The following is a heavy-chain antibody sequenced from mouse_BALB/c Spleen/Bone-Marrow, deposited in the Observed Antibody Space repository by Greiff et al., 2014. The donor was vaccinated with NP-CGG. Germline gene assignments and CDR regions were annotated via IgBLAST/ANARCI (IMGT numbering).Heavy chain of an antibody. V-gene: IGHV1S34*01. D-gene: IGHD2-4*01. CDR3: ARGGTMISTDAMDY. Sequence: LVKTGASVKISCKASGYSFTGYYMHWVKQSHGKSLEWIGYISCYNGATRYNQKFKGKATFTVDTSSSTAHMQFNSLTSVDSAVYFCARGGTMISTDAMDYWGQGTSVTVSS. CDR1: GYSFTGYY. CDR2: ISCYNGAT. J-gene: IGHJ4*01.